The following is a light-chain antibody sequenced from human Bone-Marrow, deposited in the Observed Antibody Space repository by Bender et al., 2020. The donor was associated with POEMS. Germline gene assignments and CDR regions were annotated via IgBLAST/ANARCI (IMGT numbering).Light chain of an antibody. CDR3: ATWDDSLNGPV. J-gene: IGLJ7*01. CDR2: RND. V-gene: IGLV1-47*01. CDR1: SSNIGSNY. Sequence: QSVLTQPPSASGTPGQRVTISCSGSSSNIGSNYVNWYQQVPGTAPKLLRYRNDQRPSGVPDRFSGSKSGTSASLAISGLQSEDETEYYCATWDDSLNGPVFGGGTQLTVL.